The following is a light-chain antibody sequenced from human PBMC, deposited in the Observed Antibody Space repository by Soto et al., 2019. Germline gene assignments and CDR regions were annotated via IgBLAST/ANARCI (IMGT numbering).Light chain of an antibody. CDR3: QPANSCPLT. CDR2: AAS. CDR1: QGISSW. Sequence: DSQMTQSPSSVSASVGDRVTITCRASQGISSWLAWDQQKPGTAPKLLIYAASTLQSGVPSRFSGSGSGTDFILTISSLQHEDFATYYCQPANSCPLTFGGGTKVEIK. V-gene: IGKV1-12*01. J-gene: IGKJ4*01.